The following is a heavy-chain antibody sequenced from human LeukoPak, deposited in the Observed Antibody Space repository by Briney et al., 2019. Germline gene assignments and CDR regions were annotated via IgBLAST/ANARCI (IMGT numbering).Heavy chain of an antibody. V-gene: IGHV3-30*03. D-gene: IGHD3-22*01. CDR1: GFTFSSYG. CDR3: ARDHYYSTGTYFDY. CDR2: TSKDGSNK. Sequence: GGSLRLSCAASGFTFSSYGMHWVRQAPGKGLEWVAVTSKDGSNKYYADSVKGRFTISRDNSKNTLYLEMNSLRVEDTAMYYCARDHYYSTGTYFDYWGQGTLVTVSS. J-gene: IGHJ4*02.